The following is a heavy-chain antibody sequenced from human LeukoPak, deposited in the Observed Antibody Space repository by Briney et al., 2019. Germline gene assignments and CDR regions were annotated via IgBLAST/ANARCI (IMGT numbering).Heavy chain of an antibody. CDR2: IGGRGGST. CDR1: GFTFSNYV. CDR3: GKEGGA. V-gene: IGHV3-23*01. J-gene: IGHJ5*02. Sequence: GGSLRLSCAVSGFTFSNYVMHWVRQAPRKGLEWVSAIGGRGGSTYYADSLEGRFTIARDDSKDMVYLQMNSLKVEDTAIYYCGKEGGAWGQGTKVTVSS. D-gene: IGHD3-16*01.